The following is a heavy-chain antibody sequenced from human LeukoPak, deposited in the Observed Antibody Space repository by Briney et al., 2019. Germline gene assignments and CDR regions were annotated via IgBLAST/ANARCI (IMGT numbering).Heavy chain of an antibody. Sequence: PGGSLRLSCEASGVVFSGYGMHWVRQAPGKGLEWVATMSFDVNNKYYADSVRGRFTISRDNSKNTLYLQMNSLRAEDTAVYSCARGYCTSSSCYNDYWGQGTLVTVSS. CDR3: ARGYCTSSSCYNDY. CDR2: MSFDVNNK. V-gene: IGHV3-30*19. J-gene: IGHJ4*02. CDR1: GVVFSGYG. D-gene: IGHD2-2*02.